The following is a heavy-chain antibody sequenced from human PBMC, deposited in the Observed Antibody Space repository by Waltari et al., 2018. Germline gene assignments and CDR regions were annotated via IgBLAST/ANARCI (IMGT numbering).Heavy chain of an antibody. CDR1: GGSISSGSYY. D-gene: IGHD2-2*02. V-gene: IGHV4-61*09. CDR2: IYTSGST. J-gene: IGHJ4*02. Sequence: QVQLQESGPGLVKPSQTLSLTCTVSGGSISSGSYYWSWIRQPAGKGLEWIGYIYTSGSTNYNPALKRRVTISVDTSKNQFSLKLSSVTAADTAVYYCARRNIVVVPAAIEGSEYWGQGTLVTVSS. CDR3: ARRNIVVVPAAIEGSEY.